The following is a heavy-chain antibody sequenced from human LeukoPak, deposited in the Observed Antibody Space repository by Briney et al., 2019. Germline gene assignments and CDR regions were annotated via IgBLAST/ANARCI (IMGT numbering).Heavy chain of an antibody. Sequence: SETLSLTCAVYGGSFSGYYWSWIRQPPGKGLEWIGEINHSGSTNYNPSLKSRVTISVDTSKNQFSLKMSSVTAADTAVYYCARANFLYCSSSTCLFDYWGQGTLVTVSS. D-gene: IGHD2-2*01. J-gene: IGHJ4*02. V-gene: IGHV4-34*01. CDR3: ARANFLYCSSSTCLFDY. CDR1: GGSFSGYY. CDR2: INHSGST.